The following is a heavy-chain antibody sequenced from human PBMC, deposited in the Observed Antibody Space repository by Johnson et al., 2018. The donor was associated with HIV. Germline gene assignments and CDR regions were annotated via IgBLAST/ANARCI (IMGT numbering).Heavy chain of an antibody. V-gene: IGHV3-9*01. CDR1: GFTFDDYA. CDR3: AREGFSGTYFSAFDI. J-gene: IGHJ3*02. Sequence: QLVESGGGLVQPGRSLRLSCAASGFTFDDYAMHWVRQAPGKGLAWVSGISWNSGSIGYADSVKGRFTISRDNAKNSLYLQVHSFRVEDTAVYYCAREGFSGTYFSAFDIWGRGTMVTVSS. D-gene: IGHD1-1*01. CDR2: ISWNSGSI.